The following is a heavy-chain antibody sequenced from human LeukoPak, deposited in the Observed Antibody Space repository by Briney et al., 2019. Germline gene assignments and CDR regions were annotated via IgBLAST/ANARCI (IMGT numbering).Heavy chain of an antibody. Sequence: ASVKVSCKASGYTFINSAIGWVRQAPGQGLEGMGWISPYNGYTKYAESLQGRVTRTTDTSTRTGYMELRSLRSDDTARYYCARVGASYDGLIDYWGQGTRVTVSS. J-gene: IGHJ4*02. V-gene: IGHV1-18*01. CDR1: GYTFINSA. CDR3: ARVGASYDGLIDY. D-gene: IGHD1-26*01. CDR2: ISPYNGYT.